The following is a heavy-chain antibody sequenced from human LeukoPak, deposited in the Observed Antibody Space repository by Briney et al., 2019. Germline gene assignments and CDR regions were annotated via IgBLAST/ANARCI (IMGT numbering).Heavy chain of an antibody. CDR1: GDSVSIKSGG. V-gene: IGHV6-1*01. CDR2: TYYTSKWYN. Sequence: SQTLSLTCGISGDSVSIKSGGWNWLRQSPSRGLEWLGSTYYTSKWYNEYAVSMKSRITINSDTSKNQLSLHLDSVTPEDTAVYYCAREQLWSGPNRFDSWGQGTLVTVSS. D-gene: IGHD3-10*02. CDR3: AREQLWSGPNRFDS. J-gene: IGHJ5*01.